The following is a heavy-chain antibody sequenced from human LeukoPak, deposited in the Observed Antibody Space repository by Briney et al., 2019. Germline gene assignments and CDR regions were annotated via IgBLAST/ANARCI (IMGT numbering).Heavy chain of an antibody. CDR3: AGSYAKVGATLFDY. D-gene: IGHD1-26*01. CDR2: IYYSGST. V-gene: IGHV4-59*01. J-gene: IGHJ4*02. Sequence: SETLSLTCTVSGGSISSYYWSWIRRPPGKGLEWIGYIYYSGSTNYNPSLKSRVTISVDTSKNQFSLKLSSVTAADTAVYYCAGSYAKVGATLFDYWGQGTLVTVSS. CDR1: GGSISSYY.